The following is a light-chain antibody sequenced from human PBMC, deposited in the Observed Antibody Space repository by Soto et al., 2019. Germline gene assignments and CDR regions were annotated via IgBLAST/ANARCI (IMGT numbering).Light chain of an antibody. CDR1: QGISSA. V-gene: IGKV1-13*02. J-gene: IGKJ3*01. CDR2: DAS. CDR3: QQGFT. Sequence: AIQLTQSPSSLSASVGDRVTITCRASQGISSALAWYQQKPGKAPKLLIYDASSLESGVPSRFSGSGSGTDFTLTISSLQPEYFATYYCQQGFTFGPGTKVDIK.